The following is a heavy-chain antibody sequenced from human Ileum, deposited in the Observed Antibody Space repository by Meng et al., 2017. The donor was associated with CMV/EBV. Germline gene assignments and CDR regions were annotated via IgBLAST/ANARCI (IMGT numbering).Heavy chain of an antibody. V-gene: IGHV4-4*03. Sequence: PGPLSLTCVCSSDSISRDSWWSWVRQPPGKGLEWIGEISHSGYTNYNPSLKSRVTVSVDKSENQLSLKLTSVTAADTAVYYCARNFGYWGQGTLVTVSS. CDR3: ARNFGY. CDR1: SDSISRDSW. J-gene: IGHJ4*02. CDR2: ISHSGYT.